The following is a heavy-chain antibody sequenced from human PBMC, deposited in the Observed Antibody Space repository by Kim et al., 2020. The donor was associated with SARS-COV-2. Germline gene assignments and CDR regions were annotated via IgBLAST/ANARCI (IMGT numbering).Heavy chain of an antibody. V-gene: IGHV3-9*01. J-gene: IGHJ5*02. D-gene: IGHD3-22*01. Sequence: SVKGRFTISRDNAKNSLYLQMNSLRAEDTALYYCAKDMRYYDSSGSWFDPWGQGTLVTVSS. CDR3: AKDMRYYDSSGSWFDP.